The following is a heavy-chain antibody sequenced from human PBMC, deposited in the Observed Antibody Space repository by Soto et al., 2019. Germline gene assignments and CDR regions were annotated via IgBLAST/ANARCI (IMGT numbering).Heavy chain of an antibody. D-gene: IGHD4-17*01. J-gene: IGHJ4*02. CDR1: GFTVGSAY. CDR3: ARDPWVGDIGDY. Sequence: DVQLVESGGGLVLRGESLRLSCAASGFTVGSAYMSWVRQAPGKGLEWVAGIYSGGNTNYADSVKGRFTISRDTSKNRLYLQMNSLRAEDAAIYYCARDPWVGDIGDYWGQGTLVTVSS. V-gene: IGHV3-66*01. CDR2: IYSGGNT.